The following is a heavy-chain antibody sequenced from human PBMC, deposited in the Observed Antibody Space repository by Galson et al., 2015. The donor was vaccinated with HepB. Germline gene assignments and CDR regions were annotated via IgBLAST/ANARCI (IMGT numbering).Heavy chain of an antibody. Sequence: PALVKPTQTLTLTCTFSGFSLSTSGVGVGWIRQPPGKALEWLALIYWDDDKRYSPSLKSRLTITKDTSKNQVVLTMTNMDPVDTATYYCAHFYLGSSWPFFDYWGQGTLVTVSS. D-gene: IGHD6-13*01. V-gene: IGHV2-5*02. CDR3: AHFYLGSSWPFFDY. J-gene: IGHJ4*02. CDR1: GFSLSTSGVG. CDR2: IYWDDDK.